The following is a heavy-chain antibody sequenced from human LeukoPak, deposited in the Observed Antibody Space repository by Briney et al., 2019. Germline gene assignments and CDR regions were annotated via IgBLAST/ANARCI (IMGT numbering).Heavy chain of an antibody. CDR3: ARGDEGDTTVLRGGYFDY. CDR1: GFTFSDYF. J-gene: IGHJ4*02. D-gene: IGHD4-17*01. V-gene: IGHV3-11*04. CDR2: ITSSGATT. Sequence: GGSLRLSCTGSGFTFSDYFMTWIRQAPGKGLEYISFITSSGATTYYADSVKGRFTISRDNAKNSLYLQVDSLRAEDTAVYYCARGDEGDTTVLRGGYFDYWGQGTLATVSS.